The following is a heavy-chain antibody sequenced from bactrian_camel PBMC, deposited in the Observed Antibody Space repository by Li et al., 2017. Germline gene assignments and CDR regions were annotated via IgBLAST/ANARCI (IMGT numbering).Heavy chain of an antibody. J-gene: IGHJ4*01. V-gene: IGHV3S59*01. CDR3: VGGVGWNY. D-gene: IGHD5*01. CDR1: YQYGTYC. CDR2: IDYDGTT. Sequence: WSLVLSCTASYQYGTYCTAWFRQAPGKEREGVASIDYDGTTLYERSVKGRFTISRDNEKSTLYLQMKNLKTEDTGVYYFVGGVGWNYWAQGTQVTVS.